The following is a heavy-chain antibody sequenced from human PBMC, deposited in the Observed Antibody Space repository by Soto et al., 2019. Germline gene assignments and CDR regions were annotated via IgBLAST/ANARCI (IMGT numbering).Heavy chain of an antibody. CDR3: ARDTGDGTFDF. V-gene: IGHV1-3*01. D-gene: IGHD7-27*01. CDR1: GYTFGSYA. J-gene: IGHJ4*02. Sequence: ASGKVSCKASGYTFGSYAMHWVLQAPGKSLDWMGLINAGYGNTKSSQKFQDRLTISRDTSASTAYMELTSLRSEDTAVYYCARDTGDGTFDFWGQGTLVPVSS. CDR2: INAGYGNT.